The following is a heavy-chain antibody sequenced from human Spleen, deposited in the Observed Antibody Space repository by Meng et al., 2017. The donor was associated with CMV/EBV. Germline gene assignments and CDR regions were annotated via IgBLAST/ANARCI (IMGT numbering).Heavy chain of an antibody. Sequence: ASVKVSCKASGYTFTGYYMHWVRQVPGQGLEWMGWINPNSGGTNYVQKFQGRVTMTRDTSISTAYMELSSLRSDDTAVYYCARDLRYYESSGPIDYWGQGTLVTVSS. D-gene: IGHD3-22*01. CDR1: GYTFTGYY. V-gene: IGHV1-2*02. J-gene: IGHJ4*02. CDR2: INPNSGGT. CDR3: ARDLRYYESSGPIDY.